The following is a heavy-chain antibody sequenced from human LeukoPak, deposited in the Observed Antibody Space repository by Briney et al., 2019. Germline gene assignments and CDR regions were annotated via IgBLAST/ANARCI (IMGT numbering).Heavy chain of an antibody. CDR3: ARILDSAWGELGY. CDR1: GFTFSSYS. Sequence: GGSLRLSCAASGFTFSSYSMNWVRQAPGKGLEWVSSITTRSTYIYYADSVKGRFTISRDNSKNTLYLQMNSLRAEDTAVYYCARILDSAWGELGYWGQGTLVTVSS. V-gene: IGHV3-21*01. CDR2: ITTRSTYI. J-gene: IGHJ4*02. D-gene: IGHD6-19*01.